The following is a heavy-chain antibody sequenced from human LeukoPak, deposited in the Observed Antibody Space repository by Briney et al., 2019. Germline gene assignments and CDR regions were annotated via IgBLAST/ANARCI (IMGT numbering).Heavy chain of an antibody. CDR3: AREDFWSGYLYGMDV. V-gene: IGHV3-21*01. Sequence: SSSSYIYYADSVKGRFTISRDNAKNSLYLQMNSLRAEDTAVYYCAREDFWSGYLYGMDVWGQGTTVTVSS. D-gene: IGHD3-3*01. CDR2: SSSSYI. J-gene: IGHJ6*02.